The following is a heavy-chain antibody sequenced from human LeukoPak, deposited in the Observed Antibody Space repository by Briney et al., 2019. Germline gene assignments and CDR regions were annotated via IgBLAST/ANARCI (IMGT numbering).Heavy chain of an antibody. V-gene: IGHV3-7*01. CDR2: IKEDGNEK. CDR1: GFTFNKYW. Sequence: GGSLSLSCSSSGFTFNKYWMTWVRQAPGKGLEWVANIKEDGNEKYFVDSVRGRFTISRDNVKNSLYLQMDSLRVDDTAVYYCAELGITMIGGVWGKGTTVTISS. J-gene: IGHJ6*04. CDR3: AELGITMIGGV. D-gene: IGHD3-10*02.